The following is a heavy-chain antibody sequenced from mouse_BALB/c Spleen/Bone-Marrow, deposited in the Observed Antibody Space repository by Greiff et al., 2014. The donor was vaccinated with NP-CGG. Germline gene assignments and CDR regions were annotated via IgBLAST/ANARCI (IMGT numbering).Heavy chain of an antibody. CDR1: GYTFTNYC. CDR2: INPSTGYT. J-gene: IGHJ2*01. V-gene: IGHV1-7*01. CDR3: SRINYYGMDY. D-gene: IGHD1-1*01. Sequence: QVKLKQSGAELAKPGASVKMSCKASGYTFTNYCMHWVKQRPGQGLEWIGYINPSTGYTEYNQKFKDKATLTADKSSSTAYMQXXXXTSEDFAVYYCSRINYYGMDYWGQGTTLTVSS.